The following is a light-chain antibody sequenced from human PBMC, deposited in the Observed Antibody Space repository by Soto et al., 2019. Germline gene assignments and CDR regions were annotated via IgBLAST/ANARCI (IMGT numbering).Light chain of an antibody. CDR3: QQRSNWPIT. CDR1: QSVSNNY. Sequence: EIGLSKSPGTLSLSTGERATLSCRASQSVSNNYLAWYQQKPGQAPRLLIYGASTRATGIPARFSGSGSGTDFTLTISSLEPEDFAVYYCQQRSNWPITFGQGRRLEIK. CDR2: GAS. V-gene: IGKV3D-20*02. J-gene: IGKJ5*01.